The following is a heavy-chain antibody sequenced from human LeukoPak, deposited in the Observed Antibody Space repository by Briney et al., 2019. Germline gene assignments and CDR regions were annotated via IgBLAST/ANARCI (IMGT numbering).Heavy chain of an antibody. D-gene: IGHD3-10*01. V-gene: IGHV4-39*01. Sequence: SETLSLTCTVSGGSISSSSYYWGWIRQPPGKGLEWIGGIYYSGSTYYNPSLKSRVTISVNTSKKQFSLKLSSVTAADTAVYYCASLNRGLIDYWGQGTLVTVSS. J-gene: IGHJ4*02. CDR3: ASLNRGLIDY. CDR2: IYYSGST. CDR1: GGSISSSSYY.